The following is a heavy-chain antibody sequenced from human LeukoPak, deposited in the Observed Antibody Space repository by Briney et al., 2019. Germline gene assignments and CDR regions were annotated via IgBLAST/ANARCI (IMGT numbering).Heavy chain of an antibody. CDR3: ARDGSPKSKDIVVVVAATRGDNWFDP. CDR2: IWYDGSNK. V-gene: IGHV3-33*01. CDR1: GFTFSSYG. J-gene: IGHJ5*02. Sequence: GGSLRLSCAASGFTFSSYGMHWVRQAPGKGLEGVAVIWYDGSNKYYADSVKGRFTISRDNSKNTLYLQMNSLRAEDTAVYYCARDGSPKSKDIVVVVAATRGDNWFDPWGQGTLVTVSS. D-gene: IGHD2-15*01.